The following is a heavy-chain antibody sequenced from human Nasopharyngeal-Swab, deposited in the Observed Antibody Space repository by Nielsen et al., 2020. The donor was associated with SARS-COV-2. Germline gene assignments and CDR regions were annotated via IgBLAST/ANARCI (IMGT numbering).Heavy chain of an antibody. CDR1: GYTFTSYA. Sequence: ASVKVSCKASGYTFTSYAMHWVRQAPGQRLEWMGWINAGNGNTKYSQKFQGRVTITRDTSASTAYMELSSLRSEDTAVYYCARVRELLPHWSYYMDVWVKGTTVTVSS. J-gene: IGHJ6*03. V-gene: IGHV1-3*01. D-gene: IGHD1-26*01. CDR3: ARVRELLPHWSYYMDV. CDR2: INAGNGNT.